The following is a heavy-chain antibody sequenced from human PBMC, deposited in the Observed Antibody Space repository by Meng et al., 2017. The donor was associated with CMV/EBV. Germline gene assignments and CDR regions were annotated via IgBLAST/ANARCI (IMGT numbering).Heavy chain of an antibody. CDR3: TRAKVVVPAANYKEYYFDY. CDR1: GFTFGDYA. CDR2: IRSKAYGGTT. V-gene: IGHV3-49*04. D-gene: IGHD2-2*01. J-gene: IGHJ4*02. Sequence: GESLKISCTASGFTFGDYAMSWVRQAPGKGLEWVGFIRSKAYGGTTEYAASVKGRFTISRDDSKSIAYLQMNSLKTEDTAVYYCTRAKVVVPAANYKEYYFDYWGQGPRSPSPQ.